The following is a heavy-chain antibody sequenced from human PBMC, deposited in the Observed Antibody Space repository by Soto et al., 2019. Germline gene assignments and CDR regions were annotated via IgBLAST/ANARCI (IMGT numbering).Heavy chain of an antibody. CDR3: TTDGPTMIVVVQAPEGFGY. J-gene: IGHJ4*02. Sequence: GESLKISCKGSGYSFSNYWIGWVRQMPGKGLEWMGIIYPGDSDTRYSPSFQGQVTISADKSINTAYLQWSSLKASDTAVYYCTTDGPTMIVVVQAPEGFGYWGQGTLVTVSS. CDR1: GYSFSNYW. V-gene: IGHV5-51*01. D-gene: IGHD3-22*01. CDR2: IYPGDSDT.